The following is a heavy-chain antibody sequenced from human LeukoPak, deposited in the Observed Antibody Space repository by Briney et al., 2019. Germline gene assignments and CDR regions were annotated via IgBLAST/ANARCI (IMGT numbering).Heavy chain of an antibody. CDR2: ISGSGGST. CDR3: ARDPSSYQYYYYGMDV. J-gene: IGHJ6*02. Sequence: GGSLRLSCAASGFTFSSYAMSWVRQAPGKGLEWVSAISGSGGSTYYADSVKGRFTISRDNSKNTLYLQMNSLRAEDTAVYYCARDPSSYQYYYYGMDVWGQGTTVTVSS. V-gene: IGHV3-23*01. CDR1: GFTFSSYA. D-gene: IGHD2-2*01.